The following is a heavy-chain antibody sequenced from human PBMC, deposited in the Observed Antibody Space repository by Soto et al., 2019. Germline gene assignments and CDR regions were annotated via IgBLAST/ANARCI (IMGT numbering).Heavy chain of an antibody. CDR2: ISAYNGNT. CDR3: ASGGQSVRYCSSTSCYPPPYVYYGMDV. J-gene: IGHJ6*02. V-gene: IGHV1-18*01. Sequence: ASVKVSCKASGYTFTSYGISWVRQAPGQGLEWMGWISAYNGNTNYAQKLQGRVTMTTDTSTSTAYMELRSLRSDGTAVYYCASGGQSVRYCSSTSCYPPPYVYYGMDVWGQGTTVTVSS. D-gene: IGHD2-2*01. CDR1: GYTFTSYG.